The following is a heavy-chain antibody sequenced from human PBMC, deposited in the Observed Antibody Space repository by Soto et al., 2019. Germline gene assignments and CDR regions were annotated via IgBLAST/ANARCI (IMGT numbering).Heavy chain of an antibody. Sequence: PGGSLRLSCVASGCPFSNYAMHWVRQAPGKGLEWVAIVSYDGDNEYYADSVKGRLAISRDNSGNTLYLQMDSLRPEDTAVYFCAKDLKEELWDHHYEHGMDVWGQGTTVTVSS. CDR2: VSYDGDNE. J-gene: IGHJ6*02. V-gene: IGHV3-30*18. CDR3: AKDLKEELWDHHYEHGMDV. CDR1: GCPFSNYA. D-gene: IGHD1-7*01.